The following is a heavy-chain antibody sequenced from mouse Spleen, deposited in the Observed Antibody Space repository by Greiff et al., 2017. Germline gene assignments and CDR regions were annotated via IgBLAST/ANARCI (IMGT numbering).Heavy chain of an antibody. V-gene: IGHV10-1*01. CDR2: IRSKSNNYAT. J-gene: IGHJ1*03. D-gene: IGHD1-1*01. CDR3: VRHGGDYGSSLYWYFDV. CDR1: GFSFNTYA. Sequence: EVKVVESGGGLVQPKGSLKLSCAASGFSFNTYAMNWVRQAPGKGLEWVARIRSKSNNYATYYADSVKDRFTISRDDSESMLYLQMNNLKTEDTAMYYCVRHGGDYGSSLYWYFDVWGTGTTVTVSS.